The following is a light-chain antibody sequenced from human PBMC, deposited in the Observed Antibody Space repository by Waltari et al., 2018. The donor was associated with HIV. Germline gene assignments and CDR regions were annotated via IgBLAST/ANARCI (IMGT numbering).Light chain of an antibody. V-gene: IGKV1-39*01. CDR1: QDINTY. CDR3: LQSFKTPLT. J-gene: IGKJ3*01. CDR2: GAT. Sequence: DIQMTQSPSSLSASVGARVTFTCRSSQDINTYLNWFQQKPGQAPKILIHGATRLQSGVPSRFRGSGSGTDFSLTISSLQPEDFATYFCLQSFKTPLTFGPGTKIEIK.